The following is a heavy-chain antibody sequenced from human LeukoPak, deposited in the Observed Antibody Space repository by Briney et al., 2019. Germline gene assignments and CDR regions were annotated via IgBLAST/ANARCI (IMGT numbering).Heavy chain of an antibody. CDR1: AFTFSSYG. CDR3: ARAQSGSYLGNWFDP. J-gene: IGHJ5*02. D-gene: IGHD1-26*01. Sequence: GGSLRLSCAASAFTFSSYGMHWVRQAPGQGLEWMGWINPSDGSTSYAQKFQGRVTMTRDTSTSTVYMELSSLRSEDTAVYYCARAQSGSYLGNWFDPWGQGTLVTVSS. V-gene: IGHV1-46*01. CDR2: INPSDGST.